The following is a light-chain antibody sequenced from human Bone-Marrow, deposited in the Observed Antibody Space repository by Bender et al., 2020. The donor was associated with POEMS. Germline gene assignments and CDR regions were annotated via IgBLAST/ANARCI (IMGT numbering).Light chain of an antibody. V-gene: IGLV3-21*02. Sequence: SYVLTQTPSVSVAPGQTANFPCGGHNIGSKNVHWYQQKPGQAPVLVVCDNSDRPSGIPERFAGSTSENTATLTISRVEVGDEADYYCQVWDHITDQSVFGGGTKLTVL. CDR1: NIGSKN. CDR2: DNS. CDR3: QVWDHITDQSV. J-gene: IGLJ3*02.